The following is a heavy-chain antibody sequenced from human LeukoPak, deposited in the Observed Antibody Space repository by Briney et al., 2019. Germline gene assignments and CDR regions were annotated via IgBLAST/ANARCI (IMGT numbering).Heavy chain of an antibody. CDR1: GFTFSSHG. Sequence: GGTLRLSCVASGFTFSSHGMNWVRQPPGKGLEWISYISSSGSVIQYADSVKGRFTISRDNAKNSLYLEMNSLRAEDTAVYYCARDGLRYFDNNFFDPWGQGTLVTVSS. D-gene: IGHD3-9*01. J-gene: IGHJ5*02. V-gene: IGHV3-48*04. CDR2: ISSSGSVI. CDR3: ARDGLRYFDNNFFDP.